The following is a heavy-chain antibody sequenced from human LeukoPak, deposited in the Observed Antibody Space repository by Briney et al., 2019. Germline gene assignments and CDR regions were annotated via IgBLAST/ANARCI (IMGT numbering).Heavy chain of an antibody. V-gene: IGHV1-24*01. D-gene: IGHD3-22*01. CDR1: GYTLTELS. Sequence: ASVKVSCKVSGYTLTELSMHWVRQAPGKGLEWMGGFDPEDGETIYAQKFQGRVTITADESTSTAYMELSSLRSEDTAVYYCARGDGSSGYYLWGFDYWGQGTLVTVSS. J-gene: IGHJ4*02. CDR2: FDPEDGET. CDR3: ARGDGSSGYYLWGFDY.